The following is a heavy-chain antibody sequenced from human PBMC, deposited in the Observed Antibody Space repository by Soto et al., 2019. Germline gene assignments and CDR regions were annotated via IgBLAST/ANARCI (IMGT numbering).Heavy chain of an antibody. D-gene: IGHD3-22*01. Sequence: QVQLVESGGGVVQPGRSLRLSCAASGFTFSSYAVHWVRQAPGKGLEWVAVISYDGSNKYYADSVKGRFTISRDNSKNTRYLQMNSLRAEDTAVYYCARGYYYDSSGYWPADIDYWGQGTLVTVSS. J-gene: IGHJ4*02. CDR2: ISYDGSNK. V-gene: IGHV3-30-3*01. CDR3: ARGYYYDSSGYWPADIDY. CDR1: GFTFSSYA.